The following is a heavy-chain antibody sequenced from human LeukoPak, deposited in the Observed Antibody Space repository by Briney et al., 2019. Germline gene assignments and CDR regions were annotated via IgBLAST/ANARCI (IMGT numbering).Heavy chain of an antibody. D-gene: IGHD3-22*01. CDR2: IRYDGSNK. CDR1: GFTFSSYG. CDR3: AKDRITYYYDSSGYTFDY. V-gene: IGHV3-30*02. Sequence: GGSLRLSCAASGFTFSSYGMHWVRQAPGKGLEWVAFIRYDGSNKYYADSVKGRFTISRDNSKDTLYLQMNSLRAEDTAVYYCAKDRITYYYDSSGYTFDYWGQGTLVTVSS. J-gene: IGHJ4*02.